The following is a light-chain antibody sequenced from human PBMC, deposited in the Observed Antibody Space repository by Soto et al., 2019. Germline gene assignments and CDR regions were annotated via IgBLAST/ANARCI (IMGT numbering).Light chain of an antibody. CDR2: AAS. V-gene: IGKV1-39*01. J-gene: IGKJ1*01. CDR3: QQSYGTPWT. Sequence: SQVAPSPSSLSASVGDRVTITCRASQSISSYLSWYQHKPGKAPKLLIYAASSLQSGVPSRFSGSGSGTDFTLTISSLQPEDFATYYCQQSYGTPWTFGQGTKVDIK. CDR1: QSISSY.